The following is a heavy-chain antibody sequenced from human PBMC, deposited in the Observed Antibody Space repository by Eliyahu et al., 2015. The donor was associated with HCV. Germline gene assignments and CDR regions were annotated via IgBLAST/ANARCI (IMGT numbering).Heavy chain of an antibody. CDR1: GGSVSSGSYY. D-gene: IGHD1-7*01. Sequence: QVQLQESGPGLVKPSETLSLTCTVSGGSVSSGSYYWSWIRQPPGKGLEWIGYIYYSGSTTTNPSLKSRVTISVDTSKNQFSLKLSSVTAADTAVYYCARVTGTTRGMDVWGQGTTVTVSS. CDR2: IYYSGST. CDR3: ARVTGTTRGMDV. J-gene: IGHJ6*02. V-gene: IGHV4-61*01.